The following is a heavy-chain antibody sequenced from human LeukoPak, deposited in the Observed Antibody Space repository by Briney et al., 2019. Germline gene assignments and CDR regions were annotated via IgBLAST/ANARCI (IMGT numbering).Heavy chain of an antibody. V-gene: IGHV3-7*01. J-gene: IGHJ4*02. CDR1: GFTFSTYG. CDR3: ARGSVSYDSSGYSIRWSYYFDY. CDR2: IKQDGSEK. Sequence: GGSLRLSCAASGFTFSTYGMHWVRQAPGKGLEWVANIKQDGSEKYYVDSVKGRFTISRDNAKNSLYLQMNSLRAEDTAVYYCARGSVSYDSSGYSIRWSYYFDYWGQGTLVTVSS. D-gene: IGHD3-22*01.